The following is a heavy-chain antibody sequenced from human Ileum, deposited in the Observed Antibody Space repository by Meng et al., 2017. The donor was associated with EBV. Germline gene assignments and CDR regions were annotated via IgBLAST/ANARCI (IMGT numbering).Heavy chain of an antibody. CDR2: TSSSGSTI. Sequence: EVHLVAAGGGVVQSCVSLRLSWSVPGFTFSIYGMHWVRQAPGKGLEWVSSTSSSGSTIYYADSVKGRFTISRDNAKNSLYLQMNSLRAEDTAVYYCARKRSWGQGTLVTVSS. CDR1: GFTFSIYG. V-gene: IGHV3-48*04. CDR3: ARKRS. J-gene: IGHJ5*02.